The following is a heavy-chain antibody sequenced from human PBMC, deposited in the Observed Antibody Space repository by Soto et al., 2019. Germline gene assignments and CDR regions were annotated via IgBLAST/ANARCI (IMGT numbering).Heavy chain of an antibody. CDR1: GYTFTSYG. Sequence: QVQLVQSGAEVKKPGASVKVSCKASGYTFTSYGISWVRQAPGQGLEWMGWISAYNGNTNYAQKLQGRVTVTTDTSTGTAYMELRSLRSDDTTVYYCASSIIGYCSGGSCYAYFDIWGQGTMVTVSS. V-gene: IGHV1-18*01. J-gene: IGHJ3*02. CDR3: ASSIIGYCSGGSCYAYFDI. D-gene: IGHD2-15*01. CDR2: ISAYNGNT.